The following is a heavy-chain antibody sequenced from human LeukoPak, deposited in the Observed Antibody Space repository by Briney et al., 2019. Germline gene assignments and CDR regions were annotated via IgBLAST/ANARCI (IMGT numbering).Heavy chain of an antibody. CDR2: IYYNGNT. CDR3: ARSKGNSWLWFDP. V-gene: IGHV4-61*08. J-gene: IGHJ5*02. D-gene: IGHD6-13*01. Sequence: SETLSLTCTVSGGSVSSVDNYWSWIRQPPGKGLEWLGYIYYNGNTKYNSSLKSRVTISADTSKNQFSLKLSSVTAADTAVYYCARSKGNSWLWFDPWGQGTPVTVSS. CDR1: GGSVSSVDNY.